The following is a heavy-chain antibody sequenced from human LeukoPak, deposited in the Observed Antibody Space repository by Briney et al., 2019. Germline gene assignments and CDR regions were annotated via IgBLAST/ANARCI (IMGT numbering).Heavy chain of an antibody. Sequence: ASVKVSCKTSGYTFTDEYIHWVRQAPGHGLECMGWMHPNTGDTVYVQKFQGRVSFTRDTSISTAYMELHRLRSADTAVYYCVRHLTDPTSGDYWGQGTLVTVSS. CDR2: MHPNTGDT. D-gene: IGHD1-14*01. V-gene: IGHV1-2*02. CDR1: GYTFTDEY. CDR3: VRHLTDPTSGDY. J-gene: IGHJ4*02.